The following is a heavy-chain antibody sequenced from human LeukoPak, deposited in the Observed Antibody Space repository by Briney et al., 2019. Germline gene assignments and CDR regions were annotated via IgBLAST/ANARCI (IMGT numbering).Heavy chain of an antibody. CDR2: MSYDGTIE. CDR1: GFTFSIYG. V-gene: IGHV3-30*03. Sequence: SGGSLRLSCEASGFTFSIYGMHWVRQAPGKGPEWVAAMSYDGTIEYYADSVKGRFTISRDNAKKSLCLQMNSLRAEDTALYYCARGPGDFDASDIWGQGTMVTVSS. CDR3: ARGPGDFDASDI. J-gene: IGHJ3*02. D-gene: IGHD1-14*01.